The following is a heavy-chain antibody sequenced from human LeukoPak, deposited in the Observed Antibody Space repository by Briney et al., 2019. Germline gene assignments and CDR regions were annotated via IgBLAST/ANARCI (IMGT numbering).Heavy chain of an antibody. V-gene: IGHV1-69*05. J-gene: IGHJ5*02. D-gene: IGHD4-17*01. CDR1: GGTFSSYA. CDR2: IIPIFGTA. Sequence: ASVKVSCKASGGTFSSYAISWVRQAPGQGLEWMGRIIPIFGTANYAQKFQGRVTITTDESTSTAYMELSSLRSEDTAVYYCATARGDTVTTSWFGPWGQGTLVTVSS. CDR3: ATARGDTVTTSWFGP.